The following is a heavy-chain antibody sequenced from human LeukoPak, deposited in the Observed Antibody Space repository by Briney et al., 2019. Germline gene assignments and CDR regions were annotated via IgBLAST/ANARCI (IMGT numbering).Heavy chain of an antibody. V-gene: IGHV3-64D*06. CDR2: ISINGGST. D-gene: IGHD5-18*01. J-gene: IGHJ4*02. CDR1: GFTFSSYT. Sequence: GGSLRLSCTASGFTFSSYTMHWGRQAPGEGLEYVSAISINGGSTYYAHPVKGRFTISRDNSKSTLYLQMSSLRAEDTAVYYCVKGSDTAMNPFDYWGQGTLVTVSS. CDR3: VKGSDTAMNPFDY.